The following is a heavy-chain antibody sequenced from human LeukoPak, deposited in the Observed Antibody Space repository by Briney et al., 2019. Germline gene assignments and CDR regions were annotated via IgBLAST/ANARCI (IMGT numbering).Heavy chain of an antibody. CDR3: ARVGPEDTAMVTEGDDY. CDR1: GGSISSSSYY. V-gene: IGHV4-39*01. Sequence: PSETLSLTCTVSGGSISSSSYYWGWIRQPPGKGLEWIGGIYYSGSTYYNPSLKSRVTISVDTSKNQFSLKLSSVTAADTAVYYCARVGPEDTAMVTEGDDYWGQGTLVTVSS. J-gene: IGHJ4*02. CDR2: IYYSGST. D-gene: IGHD5-18*01.